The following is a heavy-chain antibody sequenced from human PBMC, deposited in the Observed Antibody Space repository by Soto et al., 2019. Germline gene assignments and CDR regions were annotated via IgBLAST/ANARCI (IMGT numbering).Heavy chain of an antibody. D-gene: IGHD4-17*01. Sequence: QLQLQESGPGLVKPSETLSLTCTVSGGSISSSSYYWGWIRQPPGKGLEWIGSIYYSGSTYYNPSLKRRVTISVDTSKNQFSLKLSSVTAADTAVYYCASQADYGDYRVDYWGQGTLVTVSS. J-gene: IGHJ4*02. CDR3: ASQADYGDYRVDY. V-gene: IGHV4-39*01. CDR1: GGSISSSSYY. CDR2: IYYSGST.